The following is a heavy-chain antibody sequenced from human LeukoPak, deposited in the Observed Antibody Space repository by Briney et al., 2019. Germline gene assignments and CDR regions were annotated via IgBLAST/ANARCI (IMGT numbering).Heavy chain of an antibody. V-gene: IGHV5-51*01. CDR3: QSYSSSSGVDY. D-gene: IGHD6-6*01. J-gene: IGHJ4*02. CDR1: GYSFTSYW. CDR2: IYPGDSDT. Sequence: GESLKISCKGSGYSFTSYWIGWVRPMPGKGLEWMGIIYPGDSDTRYSPSFQGQVTISADKSISTAYLQWSSLKASDTAMYYCQSYSSSSGVDYWGQGTLVTVSS.